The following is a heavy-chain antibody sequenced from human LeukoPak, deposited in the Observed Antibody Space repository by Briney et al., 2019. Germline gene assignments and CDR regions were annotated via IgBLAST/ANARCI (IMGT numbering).Heavy chain of an antibody. D-gene: IGHD1-26*01. J-gene: IGHJ4*02. V-gene: IGHV3-7*04. CDR3: VRGGSYHGGQVTDDY. CDR2: INQYGSEK. Sequence: GGSLRLSRAASGFTFSSFWMSWVRQAPGKGLEWVANINQYGSEKYYVDSVKGRFTISRDNAKNSLYLQMNSLKAEDTGVFYCVRGGSYHGGQVTDDYWGQGTLVTVSS. CDR1: GFTFSSFW.